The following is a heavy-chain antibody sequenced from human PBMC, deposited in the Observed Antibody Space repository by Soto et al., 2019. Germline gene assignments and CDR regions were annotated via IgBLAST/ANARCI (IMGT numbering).Heavy chain of an antibody. V-gene: IGHV4-59*01. CDR3: ARDLWDTSRPRQFGERWFDP. D-gene: IGHD3-16*01. Sequence: PSETLSLTCTVSGGSISSYYWSWIRQPPGKGLEWIGYIYYSGSTNYNPSLKSRVTISVDTSKNQFSLKLSSVTAADTAVYYCARDLWDTSRPRQFGERWFDPWGQGTLVTVSS. CDR2: IYYSGST. CDR1: GGSISSYY. J-gene: IGHJ5*02.